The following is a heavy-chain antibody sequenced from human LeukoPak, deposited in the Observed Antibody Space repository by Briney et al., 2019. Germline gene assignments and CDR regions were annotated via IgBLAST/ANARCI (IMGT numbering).Heavy chain of an antibody. J-gene: IGHJ4*02. CDR3: TRDRAYSGSYYAFDY. CDR1: GDSVSRNSAG. D-gene: IGHD1-26*01. Sequence: SQTLSLTRAISGDSVSRNSAGWNWIRQSPSRGLEWLGRTYYRSKWYNDYAVSVRSRIIINPDTSKNQFSLQLNSVTPEDTAVYYCTRDRAYSGSYYAFDYWGQGTLVTVSS. CDR2: TYYRSKWYN. V-gene: IGHV6-1*01.